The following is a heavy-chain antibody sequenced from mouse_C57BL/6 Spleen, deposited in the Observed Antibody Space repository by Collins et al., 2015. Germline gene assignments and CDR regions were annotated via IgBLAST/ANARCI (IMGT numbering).Heavy chain of an antibody. CDR3: ARRDYYGSSYIDY. CDR1: GYTFTSYW. Sequence: QVQLQQPGAELVKPGASVKLSCKASGYTFTSYWMHWVKQRPGQGLEWIGMIHPNSGSTNYNKKFKSKATLTVDKSSSTAYMQLSSLTSEDSAVYYCARRDYYGSSYIDYWGQGTTLTVSS. J-gene: IGHJ2*01. D-gene: IGHD1-1*01. V-gene: IGHV1-64*01. CDR2: IHPNSGST.